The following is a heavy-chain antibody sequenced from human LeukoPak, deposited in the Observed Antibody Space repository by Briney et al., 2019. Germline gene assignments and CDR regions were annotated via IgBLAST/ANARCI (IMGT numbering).Heavy chain of an antibody. CDR1: GYTFTGYY. Sequence: ASVKVSCKASGYTFTGYYMHWVRQAPGQGLEWMGWINPNSGGTNYAQKFQGRVTMTRDTSISTAYMEPSRLRSDDTAVYYCAREEVTIFGVVVNYYYYMDVWGKGTTVTVSS. CDR3: AREEVTIFGVVVNYYYYMDV. V-gene: IGHV1-2*02. D-gene: IGHD3-3*01. CDR2: INPNSGGT. J-gene: IGHJ6*03.